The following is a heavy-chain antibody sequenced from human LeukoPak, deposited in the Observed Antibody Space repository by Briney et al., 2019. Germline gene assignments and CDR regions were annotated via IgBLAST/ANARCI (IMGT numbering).Heavy chain of an antibody. CDR2: ISGIGGST. CDR3: AKDIGYDSSGLPGI. D-gene: IGHD3-22*01. Sequence: GGSLRLSCAASGFTFSSYAMSWVRQAPGKGLEWVSAISGIGGSTYYADSVKGLFTISRDNSKNTLYLQMNSLRAEDTAVYYCAKDIGYDSSGLPGIWGQGTMVTVSS. CDR1: GFTFSSYA. J-gene: IGHJ3*02. V-gene: IGHV3-23*01.